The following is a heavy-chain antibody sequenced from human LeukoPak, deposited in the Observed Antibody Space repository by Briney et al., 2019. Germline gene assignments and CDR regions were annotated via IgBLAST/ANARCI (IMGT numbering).Heavy chain of an antibody. J-gene: IGHJ5*02. CDR2: ISAYNGNT. CDR1: GYTFTSYG. CDR3: ARMVDSGSYYSDWFDP. D-gene: IGHD1-26*01. V-gene: IGHV1-18*01. Sequence: ASVKVSCKASGYTFTSYGISWVRQAPGQGLEWMGWISAYNGNTNYAQKLQGRVTMTTDTSTSTAYMELRSLRSDDTAVYYCARMVDSGSYYSDWFDPWGQGTLVTVSS.